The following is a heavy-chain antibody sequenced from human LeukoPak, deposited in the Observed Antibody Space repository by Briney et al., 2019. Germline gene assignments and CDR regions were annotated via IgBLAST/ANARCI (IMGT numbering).Heavy chain of an antibody. D-gene: IGHD3-10*01. CDR3: ARGRPGDDYMDV. J-gene: IGHJ6*03. Sequence: ASVKVSCKASGYAFTSYGISWVRHAPGQGLEWMGWISGYNGNTNYAQKLQGRVTMTTDTSTSTAYMELRSLRSDDTAVYYCARGRPGDDYMDVWGKGTTVTVSS. CDR2: ISGYNGNT. V-gene: IGHV1-18*01. CDR1: GYAFTSYG.